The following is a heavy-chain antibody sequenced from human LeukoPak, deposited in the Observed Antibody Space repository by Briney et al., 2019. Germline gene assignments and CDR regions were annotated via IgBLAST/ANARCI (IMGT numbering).Heavy chain of an antibody. CDR2: INHSGST. V-gene: IGHV4-34*01. Sequence: SETLSLTCAVYGGSFSGYYWSWIRQPPGKGLEWIGEINHSGSTNYNPSLKSRVTISVDTSKNQFSLKLTSVTATDTAVYYCAREGGGFDYWGQGTLVTVSS. D-gene: IGHD3-16*01. CDR3: AREGGGFDY. J-gene: IGHJ4*02. CDR1: GGSFSGYY.